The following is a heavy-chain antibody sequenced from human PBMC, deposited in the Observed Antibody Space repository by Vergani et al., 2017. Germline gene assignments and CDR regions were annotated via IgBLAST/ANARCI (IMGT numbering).Heavy chain of an antibody. CDR1: GGSISSGSYY. Sequence: QVQLQESGPGLVKPSQTLSLTCTVSGGSISSGSYYWSWIRQPAGKGLEWIGRIYTSGSTDYNPSLKSRVTISVDTSKNQFSLKLSSVTAADTAVYYCARGEPHDAFDIWGQGTMVTVSS. J-gene: IGHJ3*02. CDR3: ARGEPHDAFDI. D-gene: IGHD1-14*01. V-gene: IGHV4-61*02. CDR2: IYTSGST.